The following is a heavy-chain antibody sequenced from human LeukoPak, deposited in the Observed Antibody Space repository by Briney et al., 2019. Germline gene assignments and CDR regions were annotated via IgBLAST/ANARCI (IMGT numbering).Heavy chain of an antibody. CDR2: IKSSGHFT. D-gene: IGHD1-1*01. V-gene: IGHV1-46*02. CDR3: ARDSAYWSFDY. Sequence: ASVKVSCKASGYTFNTYHMHWVRQAPGQGPEWMGIIKSSGHFTSYAQKFQGRVTMNRDTSRSTVYMELSSLRSEDTAVYYCARDSAYWSFDYWGQGTLVTVSS. J-gene: IGHJ4*02. CDR1: GYTFNTYH.